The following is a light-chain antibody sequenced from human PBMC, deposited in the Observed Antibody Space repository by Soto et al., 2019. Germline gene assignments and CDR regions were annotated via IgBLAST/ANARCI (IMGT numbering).Light chain of an antibody. CDR2: AAS. CDR3: QHYGSSPYT. V-gene: IGKV3-20*01. Sequence: EIVLTQSPGTLSLSPGERATLSCRASQSFSNTYLGWYQQKPGQAPRLLIYAASSRATGIPDRFSGSGSETDFTLTISRLEPEDFAVYYCQHYGSSPYTFGQGTKLEIK. CDR1: QSFSNTY. J-gene: IGKJ2*01.